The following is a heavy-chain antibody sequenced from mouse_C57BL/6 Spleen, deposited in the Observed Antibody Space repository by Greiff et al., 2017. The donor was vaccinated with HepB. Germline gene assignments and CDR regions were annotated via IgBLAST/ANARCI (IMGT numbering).Heavy chain of an antibody. D-gene: IGHD1-1*01. Sequence: VQLQQPGAELVMPGASVKLSCKASGYTFTSYWMHWVKQRPGQGLEWIGEIDPSDSYTNYNQKFKGKSTLTVDKSSSTAYMQLSSLTSEDSAVYYCAREDYYGSRGYFDYWGQGTTLTVSS. CDR2: IDPSDSYT. CDR3: AREDYYGSRGYFDY. J-gene: IGHJ2*01. V-gene: IGHV1-69*01. CDR1: GYTFTSYW.